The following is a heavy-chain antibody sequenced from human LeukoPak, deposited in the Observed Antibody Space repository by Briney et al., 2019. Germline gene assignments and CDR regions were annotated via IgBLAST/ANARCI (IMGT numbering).Heavy chain of an antibody. Sequence: SETLSLTCAVSGGPISSGGYSWSWIRQPPGKGLEWIGYIYHSGSTYYNPSLKSRVTISVDRSKNQFSLKLSSVTAADTAVYYCASSQLYSSSWPFDYWGQGTLVTVSS. V-gene: IGHV4-30-2*01. CDR2: IYHSGST. J-gene: IGHJ4*02. CDR3: ASSQLYSSSWPFDY. D-gene: IGHD6-13*01. CDR1: GGPISSGGYS.